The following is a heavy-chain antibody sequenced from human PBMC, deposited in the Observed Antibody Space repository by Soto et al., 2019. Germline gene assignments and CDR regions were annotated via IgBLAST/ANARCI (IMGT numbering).Heavy chain of an antibody. D-gene: IGHD4-17*01. Sequence: GGSLRLSCAASGFTFSSYGMHWARQAPGKGLKWVAVISYDGSNKYYADSVKGRFTISRDNSKNTLYLQMNSLRAEDTAVYYCAKDQDYGDAPIYYFDYWGQGTLVTVSS. J-gene: IGHJ4*02. CDR2: ISYDGSNK. V-gene: IGHV3-30*18. CDR1: GFTFSSYG. CDR3: AKDQDYGDAPIYYFDY.